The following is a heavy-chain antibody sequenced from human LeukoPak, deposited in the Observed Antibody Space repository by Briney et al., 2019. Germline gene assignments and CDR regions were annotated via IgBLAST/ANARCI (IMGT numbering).Heavy chain of an antibody. Sequence: SETLSLTCTVSGGSISSSSYYWGWIRQPPGKGLEWIGSIYYSGSTYYNPSLKSRVTISVDTSKNQFSLKLSSVTAADTAVYYCARESIFGVVTVDYWGQGTLVTVSS. CDR2: IYYSGST. V-gene: IGHV4-39*07. CDR3: ARESIFGVVTVDY. J-gene: IGHJ4*02. D-gene: IGHD3-3*01. CDR1: GGSISSSSYY.